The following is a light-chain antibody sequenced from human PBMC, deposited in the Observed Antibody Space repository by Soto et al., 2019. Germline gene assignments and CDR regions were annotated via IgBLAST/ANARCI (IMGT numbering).Light chain of an antibody. V-gene: IGKV3-20*01. CDR3: QQYGSNPSIT. CDR2: AAS. CDR1: QSVTSNY. Sequence: EIVLTQSPGTLSLSPGERATLSCRASQSVTSNYVAWYQQKPGQAPRLLIYAASSRTTGIPDRFSGSGSGTDFTLTISRLEPEDFAVYYCQQYGSNPSITFGQGTRLEIK. J-gene: IGKJ5*01.